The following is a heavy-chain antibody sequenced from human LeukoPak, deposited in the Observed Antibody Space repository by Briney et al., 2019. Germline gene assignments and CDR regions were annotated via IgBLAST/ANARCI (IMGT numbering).Heavy chain of an antibody. V-gene: IGHV4-34*01. D-gene: IGHD3-10*01. CDR1: GGSFSGYY. CDR3: ARRSGDSVGMDV. Sequence: SEILSLTCAVYGGSFSGYYWSWIRQPPGKGLEWIGEINHSGSTNYNPSLKSRVTISVDTSKNQFSLKLSSVTAADTAVYYYARRSGDSVGMDVWGQGTTVTVSS. J-gene: IGHJ6*02. CDR2: INHSGST.